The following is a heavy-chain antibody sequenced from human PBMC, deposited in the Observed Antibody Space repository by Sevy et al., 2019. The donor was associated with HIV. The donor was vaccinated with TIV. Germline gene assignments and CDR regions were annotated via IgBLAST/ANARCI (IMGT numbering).Heavy chain of an antibody. Sequence: ASVKVSCKASGGTFSSYAISWVRQAPGQGLEWMGGIIPIFGTANYAQKFQGRVTITADESTRTAYMELSSLRSEDTALYYCARGPRGVPAAIRVGDYYYCGMDVWGQGTTVTVSS. CDR1: GGTFSSYA. CDR3: ARGPRGVPAAIRVGDYYYCGMDV. CDR2: IIPIFGTA. J-gene: IGHJ6*02. V-gene: IGHV1-69*13. D-gene: IGHD2-2*02.